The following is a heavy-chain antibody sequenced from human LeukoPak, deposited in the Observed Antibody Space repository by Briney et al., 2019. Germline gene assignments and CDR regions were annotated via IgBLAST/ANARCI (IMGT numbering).Heavy chain of an antibody. Sequence: ASVKVSCKASGYTFTSYGISWVRQAPGQGLEWMGWINPKSGSTNYAQKFQDRVTMTRDTSINTAYMELSRLRSDDTAVYYCARIGGNLNWFDPWGQGTLVTVSS. CDR2: INPKSGST. CDR3: ARIGGNLNWFDP. D-gene: IGHD4-23*01. V-gene: IGHV1-2*02. CDR1: GYTFTSYG. J-gene: IGHJ5*02.